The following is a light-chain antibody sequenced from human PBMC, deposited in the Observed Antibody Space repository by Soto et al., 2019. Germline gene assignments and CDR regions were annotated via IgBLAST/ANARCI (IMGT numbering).Light chain of an antibody. CDR2: DAS. J-gene: IGKJ4*01. CDR3: QQANSFPLT. CDR1: HYLGNS. V-gene: IGKV1-33*01. Sequence: DIQMTQSPSSLSASVGDRVTITCQASHYLGNSLSWSQQKPGKAPKLLISDASNLETGVPSRFSGSGSGTDFTLTISNLQSEDFATYYCQQANSFPLTFGGGTKVDIK.